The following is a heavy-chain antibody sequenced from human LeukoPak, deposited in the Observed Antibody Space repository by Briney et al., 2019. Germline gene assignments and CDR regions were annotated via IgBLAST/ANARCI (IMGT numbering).Heavy chain of an antibody. V-gene: IGHV3-30*04. Sequence: GRSLRLSCATYGFTFSMSSMHWVRLAPGKGLEWLAGISFDGANKFSGDSVRGRFSISRDNSKNTLYLQMNSLGLDDTAVYFCARGRAGIAAAGFDYWGQGTLVTVSS. CDR2: ISFDGANK. J-gene: IGHJ4*02. CDR1: GFTFSMSS. CDR3: ARGRAGIAAAGFDY. D-gene: IGHD6-13*01.